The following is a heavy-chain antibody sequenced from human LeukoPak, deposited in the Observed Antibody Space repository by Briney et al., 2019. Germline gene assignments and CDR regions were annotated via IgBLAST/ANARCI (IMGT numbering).Heavy chain of an antibody. CDR3: AKVRSGSFHVFYFDY. Sequence: GGSLRLSCAASGFTFSSFAMHWVRQAPGKGLEWVAVISYDGSNKYYADSMKGRFTISRDNSKNTLFLQMNSLRAEDTAVYYCAKVRSGSFHVFYFDYWGQGTLVTVSS. CDR2: ISYDGSNK. CDR1: GFTFSSFA. J-gene: IGHJ4*02. V-gene: IGHV3-30*18. D-gene: IGHD1-26*01.